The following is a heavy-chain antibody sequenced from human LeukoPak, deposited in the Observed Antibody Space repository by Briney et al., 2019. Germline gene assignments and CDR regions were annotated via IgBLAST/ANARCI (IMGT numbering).Heavy chain of an antibody. V-gene: IGHV4-39*01. D-gene: IGHD6-25*01. Sequence: SETLSLTCTVSGGSISSSSYYWGWIRQPPGKGLEWIGSIYYSGSTYYNPSLRSRVTISVDTSKNQFSLSLSSVTAADTALYYCVRHDRAAAALDQWGQGTLVTVSS. CDR2: IYYSGST. CDR1: GGSISSSSYY. CDR3: VRHDRAAAALDQ. J-gene: IGHJ4*02.